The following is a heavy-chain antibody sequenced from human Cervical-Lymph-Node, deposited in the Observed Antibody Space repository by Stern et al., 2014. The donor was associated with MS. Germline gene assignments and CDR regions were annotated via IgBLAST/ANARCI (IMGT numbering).Heavy chain of an antibody. V-gene: IGHV4-39*01. CDR3: ARKYYDSSGYYYYNWFDP. CDR1: GGSISSSSYY. Sequence: QVQLQESGPGLVKPSETLSLTCTVSGGSISSSSYYWGWIRQPPGKGLEWIGSIYYSGSTYYNPALKSRVTISVDTSKNQVSLELSSVTAADTAVYYCARKYYDSSGYYYYNWFDPWGQGTLVTVSS. D-gene: IGHD3-22*01. J-gene: IGHJ5*02. CDR2: IYYSGST.